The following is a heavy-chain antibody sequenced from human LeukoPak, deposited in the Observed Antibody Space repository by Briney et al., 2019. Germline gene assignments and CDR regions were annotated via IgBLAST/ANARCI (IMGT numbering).Heavy chain of an antibody. V-gene: IGHV3-23*01. D-gene: IGHD3-10*01. CDR2: ISGSGGST. J-gene: IGHJ6*03. Sequence: PGGSLRLSCAASGFTFSSYAMSWVRQAPGKGLEWVSAISGSGGSTYYADSVKGRFTISRDNSKNTLYLQLNSLRAEDTAVYYCARSALWFGELSAMDVWGKGTTVTVSS. CDR3: ARSALWFGELSAMDV. CDR1: GFTFSSYA.